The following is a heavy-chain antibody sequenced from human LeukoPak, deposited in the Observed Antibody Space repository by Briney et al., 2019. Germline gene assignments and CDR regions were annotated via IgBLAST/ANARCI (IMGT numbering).Heavy chain of an antibody. CDR1: GGSISSYY. V-gene: IGHV4-59*01. CDR3: ARDRYSYYY. D-gene: IGHD5-18*01. J-gene: IGHJ4*02. Sequence: PSETLSLTCTVSGGSISSYYWSWIRQPPGKGLEWIGYIYYSGSTNYNPSLKSRVTISVDTSKNQFSLKLSSVTAADTAVYYCARDRYSYYYWGQGTLVTVSS. CDR2: IYYSGST.